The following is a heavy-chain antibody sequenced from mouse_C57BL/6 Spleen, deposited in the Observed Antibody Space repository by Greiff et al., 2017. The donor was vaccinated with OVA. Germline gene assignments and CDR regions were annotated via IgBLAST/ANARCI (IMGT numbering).Heavy chain of an antibody. CDR1: GFTFSDYG. CDR2: ISSGSSTI. Sequence: EVHLVESGGGLVKPGGSLKLSCAASGFTFSDYGMHWVRQAPEKGLEWVAYISSGSSTIYYADTVKGRFTISRDNAKNTLFLQMTSLRSEDTAMYYCARRDVYARDYWGQGTSVTVSS. CDR3: ARRDVYARDY. V-gene: IGHV5-17*01. D-gene: IGHD3-3*01. J-gene: IGHJ4*01.